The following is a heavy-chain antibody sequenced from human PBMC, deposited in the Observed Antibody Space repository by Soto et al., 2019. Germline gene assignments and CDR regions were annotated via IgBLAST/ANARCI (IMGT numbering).Heavy chain of an antibody. V-gene: IGHV4-34*01. CDR2: INHSGST. CDR1: GGSFSGYY. Sequence: ASETLSLTCAVYGGSFSGYYWSWIRQPPGKGLEWIGEINHSGSTNYNPSLKSRVTISVDTSKNQFSLKLSSVTAADTAVYYCATSYNWILSADYWGQGTLVTVSS. D-gene: IGHD1-20*01. J-gene: IGHJ4*02. CDR3: ATSYNWILSADY.